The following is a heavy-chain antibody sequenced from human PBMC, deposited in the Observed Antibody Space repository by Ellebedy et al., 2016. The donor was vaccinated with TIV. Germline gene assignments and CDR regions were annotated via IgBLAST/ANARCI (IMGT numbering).Heavy chain of an antibody. V-gene: IGHV1-18*01. CDR3: ARVMVGYSGYGANIYYFDY. J-gene: IGHJ4*02. D-gene: IGHD5-12*01. Sequence: AASVKVSCKASGYTFTSYGISWVRQAPGHGLEWMGWISAYNGNTKYAQKLQGRVTMTTDTSTNTAYMELRRLRSDDTAVYYCARVMVGYSGYGANIYYFDYWGQGTLVTVSS. CDR2: ISAYNGNT. CDR1: GYTFTSYG.